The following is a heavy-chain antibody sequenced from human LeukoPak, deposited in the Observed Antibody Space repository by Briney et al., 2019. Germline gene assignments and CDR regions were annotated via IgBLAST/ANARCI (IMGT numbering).Heavy chain of an antibody. CDR2: IYYSGSP. CDR3: ATTTS. V-gene: IGHV4-39*05. CDR1: GDSISSRSYY. J-gene: IGHJ4*02. Sequence: PSETPSLTCTVSGDSISSRSYYWGWIRQPPGKGLEWIGSIYYSGSPNYNPSLKSRVTISMDMSKNQFSLKLRSVTATDTVVYYCATTTSWGQGTLVTVSS. D-gene: IGHD4-11*01.